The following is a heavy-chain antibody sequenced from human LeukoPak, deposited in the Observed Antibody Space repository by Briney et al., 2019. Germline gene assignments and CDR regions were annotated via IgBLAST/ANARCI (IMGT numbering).Heavy chain of an antibody. CDR2: INTGNGDT. CDR1: GYTFTNYA. J-gene: IGHJ4*02. D-gene: IGHD2-15*01. V-gene: IGHV1-3*04. CDR3: AGGAIHCSDGSCYSFDY. Sequence: ASVKVSCKASGYTFTNYAMHWVRQAPGHTLEWMGWINTGNGDTKYSQKFQGRVTITRDTSASTAYMELRSLRSEDTAVYHCAGGAIHCSDGSCYSFDYWGQGTLVTVSS.